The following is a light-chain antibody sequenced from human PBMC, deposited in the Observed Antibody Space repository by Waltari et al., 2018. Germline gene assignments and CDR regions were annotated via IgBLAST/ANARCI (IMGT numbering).Light chain of an antibody. Sequence: QSALTQPASVSGSPGPSVSISCTGTSSAFGAYKYVPWYQQHPGKAPKLIIYDVSDRPSGVSDRFSGSKSGNTASLIISGLQAEDEADYYCSSYSSSTTRVFGGGTKLTVL. V-gene: IGLV2-14*03. CDR2: DVS. CDR1: SSAFGAYKY. CDR3: SSYSSSTTRV. J-gene: IGLJ3*02.